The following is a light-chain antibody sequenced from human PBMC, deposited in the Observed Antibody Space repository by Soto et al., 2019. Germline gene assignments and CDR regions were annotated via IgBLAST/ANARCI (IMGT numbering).Light chain of an antibody. Sequence: EIAMTQSPATLSVSPGEIATLSFRASQSVSSNLAWYQQKSGQAPRLLIYGASTSAIGIPARFRGSGSGTESNLTIANLQSEDFVTYYGHHYTDWSPGGTFGRGTKVEIK. V-gene: IGKV3-15*01. CDR3: HHYTDWSPGGT. CDR2: GAS. CDR1: QSVSSN. J-gene: IGKJ1*01.